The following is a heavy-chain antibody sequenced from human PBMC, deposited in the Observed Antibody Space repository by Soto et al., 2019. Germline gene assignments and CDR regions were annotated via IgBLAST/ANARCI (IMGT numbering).Heavy chain of an antibody. V-gene: IGHV2-5*01. Sequence: QITLKESGPTLVNPTQTLTLTCTFSGFSLSTSGVGVGWIRQPPGKALEWLALIYWNDDKRYSPSLKSRLTITKDTSKNQVVLTMTNMDPVDTATYYCAHRRGYYYDSSGYYYDYWGQGTLVTVSS. D-gene: IGHD3-22*01. CDR1: GFSLSTSGVG. CDR3: AHRRGYYYDSSGYYYDY. CDR2: IYWNDDK. J-gene: IGHJ4*02.